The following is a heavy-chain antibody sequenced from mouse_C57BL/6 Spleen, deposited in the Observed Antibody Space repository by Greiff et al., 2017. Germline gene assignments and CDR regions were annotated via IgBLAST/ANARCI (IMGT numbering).Heavy chain of an antibody. CDR3: ARGTGRPREFAY. J-gene: IGHJ3*01. CDR1: GYSFTGYY. D-gene: IGHD3-3*01. CDR2: INPSTGGT. V-gene: IGHV1-42*01. Sequence: VQLKQSGPELVKPGASVKISCKASGYSFTGYYMNWVKQSPEKSLEWIGEINPSTGGTTYNQKFKAKATLTVDKSSSTAYMQLKSLTSEDSAVYYCARGTGRPREFAYWGQGTLVTVSA.